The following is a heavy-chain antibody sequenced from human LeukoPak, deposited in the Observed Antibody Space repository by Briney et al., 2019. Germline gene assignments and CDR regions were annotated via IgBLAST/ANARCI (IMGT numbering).Heavy chain of an antibody. V-gene: IGHV3-7*01. J-gene: IGHJ4*02. Sequence: GGSLRLSCAASGFTFSTYAMTWVRQAPGKGLEWVANIKRDGSEKYYVDSVKGRFTISRDNAKNSLYLQMNSLRAEDTAVYYCARTPTPPSMIKLDNFDYWGQGTLVTVSS. D-gene: IGHD3-22*01. CDR3: ARTPTPPSMIKLDNFDY. CDR1: GFTFSTYA. CDR2: IKRDGSEK.